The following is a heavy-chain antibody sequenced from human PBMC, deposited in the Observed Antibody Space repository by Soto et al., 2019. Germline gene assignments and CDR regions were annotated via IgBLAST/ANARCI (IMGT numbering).Heavy chain of an antibody. Sequence: GGTLRLSCAASGFVFSAAWLNWVRQAPGKGLEWVAVISYDGSNKYYADSVKGRFTISRDNSKNTLYLQMNSLRAEDTAVYYCAKETDYYDSSGYYPDAFDIWGQGTMVTVSS. J-gene: IGHJ3*02. CDR2: ISYDGSNK. CDR3: AKETDYYDSSGYYPDAFDI. D-gene: IGHD3-22*01. V-gene: IGHV3-30*18. CDR1: GFVFSAAW.